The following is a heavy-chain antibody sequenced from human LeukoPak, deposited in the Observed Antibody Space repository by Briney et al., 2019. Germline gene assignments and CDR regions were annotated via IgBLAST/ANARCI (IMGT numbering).Heavy chain of an antibody. CDR2: ISSSSSYI. D-gene: IGHD1-26*01. Sequence: PEGSLRLSCAASGITFTSYSMNWVRQAPGKGLEWVSSISSSSSYIYYADSVKGRFTISRDNAKNSLYLQMNSLRAEDTAVYYCARDGGSYFYDYWGQGTLVTVSS. J-gene: IGHJ4*02. V-gene: IGHV3-21*01. CDR3: ARDGGSYFYDY. CDR1: GITFTSYS.